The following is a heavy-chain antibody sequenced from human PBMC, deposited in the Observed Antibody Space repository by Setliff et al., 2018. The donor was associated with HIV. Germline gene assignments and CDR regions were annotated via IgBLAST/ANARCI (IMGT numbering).Heavy chain of an antibody. CDR3: ARVETTVTSRLDY. CDR2: VSHSGRT. D-gene: IGHD4-17*01. CDR1: GGSISSYY. J-gene: IGHJ4*02. V-gene: IGHV4-4*09. Sequence: PSETLSLTCTVSGGSISSYYWSWIRQPPGKGLEWIGNVSHSGRTYYNPSLQSRVAISIDTSKNQFSLSLQSVTAADTAVYFCARVETTVTSRLDYWGQGTLVTVSS.